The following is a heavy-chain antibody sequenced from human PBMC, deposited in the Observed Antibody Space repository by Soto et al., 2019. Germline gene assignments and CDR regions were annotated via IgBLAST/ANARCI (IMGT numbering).Heavy chain of an antibody. CDR2: ISGGGEFT. V-gene: IGHV3-23*01. CDR1: GINFSSYA. D-gene: IGHD3-22*01. CDR3: AKDLVGIVYFDIIAY. J-gene: IGHJ4*02. Sequence: GGSLRLSCEASGINFSSYAMTWVRQAKGKGLEWVSSISGGGEFTSYADSVKGRFTISRDNSKSTVYLQMDSLRAEDTALYYCAKDLVGIVYFDIIAYWGQGALVTVSS.